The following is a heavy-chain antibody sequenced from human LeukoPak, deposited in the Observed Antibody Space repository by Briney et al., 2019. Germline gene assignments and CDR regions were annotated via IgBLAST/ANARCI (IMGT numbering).Heavy chain of an antibody. Sequence: KTSETLSLTCSVSGYSFTSGHYWGWIRQPPGKGLEWIANIHHTGSAHYNPSLKSRVTISVDTSKNQFSLKLSSVTAADTAVYYCARYCTSTTCILRGFDYWGQGTLVTVPS. CDR2: IHHTGSA. CDR3: ARYCTSTTCILRGFDY. CDR1: GYSFTSGHY. J-gene: IGHJ4*02. V-gene: IGHV4-38-2*01. D-gene: IGHD2-2*01.